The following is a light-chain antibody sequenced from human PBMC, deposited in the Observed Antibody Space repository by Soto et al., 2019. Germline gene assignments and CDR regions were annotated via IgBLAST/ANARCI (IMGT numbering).Light chain of an antibody. CDR1: QSVSYH. J-gene: IGKJ4*01. CDR3: QRYNNWPLT. Sequence: TQLPANLSLSPGESATLSCRASQSVSYHLAWYQQKRGQAPRLLIYDASKRATGVPARFSGSRSGPEFTLTINSLQSEDFAIYYCQRYNNWPLTFGGGTKVESK. V-gene: IGKV3D-15*01. CDR2: DAS.